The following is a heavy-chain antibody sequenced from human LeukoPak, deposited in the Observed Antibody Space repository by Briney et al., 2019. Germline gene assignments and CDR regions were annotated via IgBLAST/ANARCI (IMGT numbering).Heavy chain of an antibody. CDR1: GLTFSSYG. D-gene: IGHD4-17*01. J-gene: IGHJ4*02. CDR3: AKETVRRTLDY. V-gene: IGHV3-30*18. CDR2: ISYDGSNK. Sequence: GRSLRLSCAASGLTFSSYGMHWVRQAPGKGLEWVAVISYDGSNKYYADSVKGRFTISRDNSKNTLYLQMNSLRAEDTAVYYCAKETVRRTLDYWGQGTLVTVSS.